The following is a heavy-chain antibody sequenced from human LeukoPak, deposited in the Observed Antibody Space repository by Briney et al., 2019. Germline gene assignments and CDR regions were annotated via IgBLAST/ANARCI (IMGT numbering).Heavy chain of an antibody. CDR2: INHSGST. D-gene: IGHD6-19*01. CDR3: ARGPRGLGMAGTFDY. CDR1: GGSFSEYD. Sequence: SETLSLTCAVYGGSFSEYDWSWIRQPPGKGLKWIAEINHSGSTNYNPSLKSRVTISVDTSKTQFSLKLSSVTAADTAVYYCARGPRGLGMAGTFDYWGQGTLVTVSS. J-gene: IGHJ4*02. V-gene: IGHV4-34*01.